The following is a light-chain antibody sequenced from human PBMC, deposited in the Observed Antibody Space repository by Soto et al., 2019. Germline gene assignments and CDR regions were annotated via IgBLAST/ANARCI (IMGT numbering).Light chain of an antibody. CDR2: NAS. J-gene: IGKJ3*01. CDR3: QQRSDWPPIFT. Sequence: IALTQSPATLSLSPGEGPPFSSRPSRRVGTSVACYHQKPGQAPRLIIYNASKRATGIPARFSGSGSGTDFTLTISGLEPEDFAVYYCQQRSDWPPIFTFGPGTKVDIK. CDR1: RRVGTS. V-gene: IGKV3-11*01.